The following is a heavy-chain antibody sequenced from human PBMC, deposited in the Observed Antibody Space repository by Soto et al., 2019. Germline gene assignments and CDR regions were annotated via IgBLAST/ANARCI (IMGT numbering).Heavy chain of an antibody. Sequence: PGGSLSLSCAASGFTFSSYGMHWVRQAPGKGLEWVAVISYDGSNKYYADSVKGRFTISRDNSKNTLYLQMNSLRAEDTAVYYCAKDPSYYDFWSGPLPPGMDVWGQGTTVTVSS. CDR1: GFTFSSYG. CDR2: ISYDGSNK. D-gene: IGHD3-3*01. V-gene: IGHV3-30*18. CDR3: AKDPSYYDFWSGPLPPGMDV. J-gene: IGHJ6*02.